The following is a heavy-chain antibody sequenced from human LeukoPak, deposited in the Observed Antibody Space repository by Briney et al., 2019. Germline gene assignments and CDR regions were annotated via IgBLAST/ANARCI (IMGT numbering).Heavy chain of an antibody. J-gene: IGHJ4*02. Sequence: AXXGFTFSSFAMSWVRQAPGKGLEWVSAISGRDGSTYYADSVKGRFTISRDNSKKTLYMQMNSLRAEDTAVFYCAXXXXXRXXYWGQGTLVTVSS. CDR1: GFTFSSFA. CDR3: AXXXXXRXXY. V-gene: IGHV3-23*01. CDR2: ISGRDGST.